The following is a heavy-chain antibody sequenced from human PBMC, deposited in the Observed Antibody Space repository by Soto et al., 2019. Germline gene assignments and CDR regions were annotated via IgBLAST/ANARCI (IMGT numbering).Heavy chain of an antibody. J-gene: IGHJ6*02. CDR3: ARSGGSGWSFYYYGMDV. D-gene: IGHD6-19*01. CDR1: GFTFSSYA. V-gene: IGHV3-30-3*01. CDR2: ISYDGSNK. Sequence: QVQLVESGGGVVQPGRSLRLSCAASGFTFSSYAVHWVRQAPGKGLEWVAVISYDGSNKYYADSVKGRFTISRDNSKNTLYLQMNSLRAEDTAVYYCARSGGSGWSFYYYGMDVWGQGTTVTVSS.